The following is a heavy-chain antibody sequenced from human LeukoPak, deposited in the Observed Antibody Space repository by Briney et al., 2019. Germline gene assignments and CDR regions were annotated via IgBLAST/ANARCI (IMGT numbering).Heavy chain of an antibody. J-gene: IGHJ4*02. Sequence: GGSLRLSCAASGFTFSSYWMSWVRQAPGKGLEWVANIKQDGSEKNYVDSVKGRFTISRDDAKNSLYLQMNSLRAEDTAVYYCARDLYSGSYNEDWWGQGTLVTVSS. CDR3: ARDLYSGSYNEDW. D-gene: IGHD1-26*01. CDR2: IKQDGSEK. CDR1: GFTFSSYW. V-gene: IGHV3-7*01.